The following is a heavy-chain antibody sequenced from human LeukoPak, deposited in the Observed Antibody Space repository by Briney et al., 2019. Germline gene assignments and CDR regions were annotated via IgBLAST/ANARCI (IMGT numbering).Heavy chain of an antibody. CDR1: GYTLTELS. J-gene: IGHJ4*02. D-gene: IGHD3-9*01. CDR2: FDPEDGET. Sequence: ASVKVSCKVSGYTLTELSMHWVRQAPGKGLEWMGGFDPEDGETIYAQKFQGRVTMTKDTSTVTAYMELSSLRSEDTAVYYCARDNRRYYDILRFDYWGQGTLVTVSS. V-gene: IGHV1-24*01. CDR3: ARDNRRYYDILRFDY.